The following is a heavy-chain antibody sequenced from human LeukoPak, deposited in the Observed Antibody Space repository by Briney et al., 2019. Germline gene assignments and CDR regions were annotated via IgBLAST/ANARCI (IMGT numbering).Heavy chain of an antibody. J-gene: IGHJ4*02. V-gene: IGHV1-8*01. CDR3: ARGGLRLSDYYFDY. D-gene: IGHD5-12*01. CDR1: GYTFTSYD. Sequence: ASVKVSCKASGYTFTSYDINWVRQATGQGLEWMGWMNPNSGNTGYAQKFRGRVTMTRNTSISTAYMELSSLRSEDTAVYYCARGGLRLSDYYFDYWGQGTLVTVSS. CDR2: MNPNSGNT.